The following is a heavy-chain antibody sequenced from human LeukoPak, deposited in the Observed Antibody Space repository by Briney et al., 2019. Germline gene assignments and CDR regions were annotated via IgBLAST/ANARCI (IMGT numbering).Heavy chain of an antibody. J-gene: IGHJ6*03. D-gene: IGHD2-2*03. V-gene: IGHV3-48*03. CDR3: ARDRMGIVVVPAAPTYYYYYMDV. CDR1: GFSFSSYE. CDR2: ISASGTLT. Sequence: GGSLRLSCAASGFSFSSYEMNWVRQAPGKGLEWISYISASGTLTHYADSVEGRFTISRDNAKNSLYLQMNSLRAEDTAVYYCARDRMGIVVVPAAPTYYYYYMDVWGKGTTVTISS.